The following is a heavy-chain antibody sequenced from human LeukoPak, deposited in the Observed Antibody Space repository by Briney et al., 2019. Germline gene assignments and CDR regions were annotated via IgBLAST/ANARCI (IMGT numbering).Heavy chain of an antibody. CDR2: INPNSGGT. V-gene: IGHV1-2*02. CDR3: ASPIVVVPAAGGSYYYYYGMDV. D-gene: IGHD2-2*01. Sequence: ASVKVSCKASGYXFTGYYIHWVRQAPGQGLEWMGWINPNSGGTNYAQKFQGRVTMTRDTSISTAYMELSRLRSDDTAVYYCASPIVVVPAAGGSYYYYYGMDVWGQGTTVTVSS. CDR1: GYXFTGYY. J-gene: IGHJ6*02.